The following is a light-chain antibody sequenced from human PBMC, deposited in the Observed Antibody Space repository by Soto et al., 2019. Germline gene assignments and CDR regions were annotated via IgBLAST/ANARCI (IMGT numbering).Light chain of an antibody. Sequence: QAVVTQPPSASGTPGQRVTISCSGSRSNVGDRYVYWYQQFPGAAPKLLIYWNDQRPSGVPDRFSGSKSGTSASLAISGLRSEDEADYYCTTWDDSLSGRVFGPGTKLTVL. V-gene: IGLV1-47*01. J-gene: IGLJ1*01. CDR3: TTWDDSLSGRV. CDR2: WND. CDR1: RSNVGDRY.